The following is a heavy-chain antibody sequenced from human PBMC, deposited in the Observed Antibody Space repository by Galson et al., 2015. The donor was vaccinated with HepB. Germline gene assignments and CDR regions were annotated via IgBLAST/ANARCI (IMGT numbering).Heavy chain of an antibody. D-gene: IGHD3-10*01. V-gene: IGHV3-23*01. J-gene: IGHJ3*02. Sequence: SLRLSCAASGFTFSSYAMSWVRQAPGKGLEWVSAISGSGGSTYYADSVKGRFTISRDNSKNTLYLQMNSLRAEDTAVYYCAKGIYYYGSVTLQEAFDIWGQGTMVTVSS. CDR2: ISGSGGST. CDR3: AKGIYYYGSVTLQEAFDI. CDR1: GFTFSSYA.